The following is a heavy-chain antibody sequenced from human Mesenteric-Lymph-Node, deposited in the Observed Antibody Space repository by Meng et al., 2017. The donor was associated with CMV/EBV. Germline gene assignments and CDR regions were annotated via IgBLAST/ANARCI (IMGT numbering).Heavy chain of an antibody. J-gene: IGHJ6*02. CDR1: GGTFSSYA. CDR2: IIPIFGTA. D-gene: IGHD2-2*02. CDR3: ARDKLSDIVVVPAAIGPLYHYYGMDV. Sequence: SVKVSCKASGGTFSSYAISWVRQAPGQGLEWMGGIIPIFGTANYAQKFQGRVTITTDESTSTAYMELSSLRSEDTAVYYCARDKLSDIVVVPAAIGPLYHYYGMDVWGQGTTVTVSS. V-gene: IGHV1-69*05.